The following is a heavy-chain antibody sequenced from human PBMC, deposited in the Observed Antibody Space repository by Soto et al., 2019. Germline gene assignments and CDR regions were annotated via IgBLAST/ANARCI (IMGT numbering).Heavy chain of an antibody. J-gene: IGHJ1*01. D-gene: IGHD1-26*01. CDR1: GFTFSNYV. CDR3: AKQTSGSYYSEEDFQH. CDR2: LSGSGGLT. Sequence: EVQLLESGGNLVQPGGSLRLSCAASGFTFSNYVMGWVRQAPGKGLEWVSTLSGSGGLTYYADSVKGRFTISRDNPKSTLYPQMNSLRVEDTAVYYCAKQTSGSYYSEEDFQHWGQGTLVTISS. V-gene: IGHV3-23*01.